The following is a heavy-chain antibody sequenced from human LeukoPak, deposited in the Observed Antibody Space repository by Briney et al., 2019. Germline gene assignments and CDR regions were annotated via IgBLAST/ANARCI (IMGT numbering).Heavy chain of an antibody. CDR3: ASMYYYGSGSYLPDY. CDR2: ISYDGSNK. V-gene: IGHV3-30-3*01. CDR1: GFTFSSYA. J-gene: IGHJ4*02. D-gene: IGHD3-10*01. Sequence: PGGSLRLSCAASGFTFSSYAMHWVRQAPGKGLEWVAVISYDGSNKYYADSVKGRFTISRDNSKNTLYLQMNSLRAEDTAVYYCASMYYYGSGSYLPDYWGQGTLVTVSS.